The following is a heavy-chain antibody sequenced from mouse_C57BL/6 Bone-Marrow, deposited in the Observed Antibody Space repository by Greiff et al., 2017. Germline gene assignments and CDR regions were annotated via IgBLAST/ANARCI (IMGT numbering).Heavy chain of an antibody. J-gene: IGHJ3*01. V-gene: IGHV14-4*01. D-gene: IGHD3-2*02. CDR2: IDPENGDT. Sequence: EVKLQESGAELVRPGASVKLSCTASGFNIKDDYMHWVKQRPEQGLEWIGWIDPENGDTEYASKFQGKATITADTSSNTAYLQLSSLTSEDTAVYYCTTDEAQATAWFAYWGQGTLVTVSA. CDR3: TTDEAQATAWFAY. CDR1: GFNIKDDY.